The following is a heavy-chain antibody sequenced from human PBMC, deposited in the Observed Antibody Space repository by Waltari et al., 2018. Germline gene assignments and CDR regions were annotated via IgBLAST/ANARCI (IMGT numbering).Heavy chain of an antibody. CDR1: GLPSSSYW. V-gene: IGHV3-74*01. Sequence: EVQLMESGGGLVQPGGSLRLSCAASGLPSSSYWMHWVRQVPGKGLVWVSAITSDGGRTRYADSVKGRFTISRDNAKNTLYLQMNSLRADDTAVYYCATHRPGGYGMDVWGHGTTVTVSS. CDR2: ITSDGGRT. D-gene: IGHD2-15*01. CDR3: ATHRPGGYGMDV. J-gene: IGHJ6*02.